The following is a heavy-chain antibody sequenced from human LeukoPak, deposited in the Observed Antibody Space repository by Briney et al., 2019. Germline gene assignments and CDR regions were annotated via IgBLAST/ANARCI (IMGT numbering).Heavy chain of an antibody. V-gene: IGHV4-39*01. CDR3: ARHRYYYYYMDV. CDR2: IYYSGST. Sequence: SETLSLTCTVSGGSISSSSYYWGWIRQPPGKGLEWIGSIYYSGSTYYNPSLKSLVTISVDTSKNQFSLRLSSVTAADTAVYYCARHRYYYYYMDVWGKGTTVTVSS. J-gene: IGHJ6*03. CDR1: GGSISSSSYY.